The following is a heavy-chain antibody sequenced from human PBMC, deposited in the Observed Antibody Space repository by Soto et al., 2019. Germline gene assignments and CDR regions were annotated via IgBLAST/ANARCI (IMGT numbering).Heavy chain of an antibody. J-gene: IGHJ6*02. CDR2: ISSNRDST. D-gene: IGHD6-19*01. V-gene: IGHV3-64D*08. CDR3: VKAPPPTESSGWYGDLYYGMDV. Sequence: GGSLRLSCSASGFTFSSYAMHWVRQAPGKGLEYVSSISSNRDSTYYVDSVKGRFTISRDNSKNSLYLQMSSLRAEDTAVDYCVKAPPPTESSGWYGDLYYGMDVWGQGTTVTVSS. CDR1: GFTFSSYA.